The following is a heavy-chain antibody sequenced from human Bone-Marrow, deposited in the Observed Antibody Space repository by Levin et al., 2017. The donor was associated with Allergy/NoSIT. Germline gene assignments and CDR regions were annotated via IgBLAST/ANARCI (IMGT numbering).Heavy chain of an antibody. D-gene: IGHD6-19*01. CDR1: GGSISSSSYY. CDR3: ARGGSGWYRAGDY. CDR2: IYCSGST. J-gene: IGHJ4*02. Sequence: SETLSLTCTVSGGSISSSSYYWGWIRQPPGKGLEWIGSIYCSGSTYYNPSLKSRVTISVDTSKNQFSLKLSSVTAADTAVYYCARGGSGWYRAGDYWGQGTLVTVSS. V-gene: IGHV4-39*01.